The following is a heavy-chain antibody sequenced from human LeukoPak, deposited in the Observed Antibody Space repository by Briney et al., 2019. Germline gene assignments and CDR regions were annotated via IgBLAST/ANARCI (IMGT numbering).Heavy chain of an antibody. CDR2: IGWSASAI. J-gene: IGHJ4*02. CDR1: GLTLSNYG. V-gene: IGHV3-48*02. D-gene: IGHD6-25*01. CDR3: ARDGTPHYTTGWVFFDY. Sequence: GGSLRLSCAASGLTLSNYGMTWVRQAPGKGLEWLSYIGWSASAIHYADSVKGRFTISRDNAENSLYLQMSSLRDEDTAVYYCARDGTPHYTTGWVFFDYWGQGTLVTVSS.